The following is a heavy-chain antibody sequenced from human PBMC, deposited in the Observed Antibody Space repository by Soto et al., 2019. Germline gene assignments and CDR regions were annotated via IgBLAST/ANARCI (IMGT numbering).Heavy chain of an antibody. D-gene: IGHD6-19*01. CDR3: AKAPDGWLANFFDY. CDR2: ISGTGGST. J-gene: IGHJ4*02. Sequence: PGGSLRLSCAASGITFSSYAMNWVRQAPGKGLEWVSAISGTGGSTYYADSVKGRFTISRDNSKNTLSLQMNSLRGDDTAVYYCAKAPDGWLANFFDYWGQGTLVTVSS. V-gene: IGHV3-23*01. CDR1: GITFSSYA.